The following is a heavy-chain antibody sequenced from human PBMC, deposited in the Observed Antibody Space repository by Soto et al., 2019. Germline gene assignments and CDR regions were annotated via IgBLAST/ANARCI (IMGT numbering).Heavy chain of an antibody. CDR2: ISAAGDKT. CDR3: TKWSGFGDA. CDR1: GFDFSSNS. J-gene: IGHJ5*02. V-gene: IGHV3-23*01. Sequence: EGSLSLSCAASGFDFSSNSMTWVRQAPGKGLEWVSGISAAGDKTFYLDSVRGRFTVSRDIYKNILYLHMSSLRAEDTAVYYCTKWSGFGDAWGQGTLVTVSS. D-gene: IGHD3-10*01.